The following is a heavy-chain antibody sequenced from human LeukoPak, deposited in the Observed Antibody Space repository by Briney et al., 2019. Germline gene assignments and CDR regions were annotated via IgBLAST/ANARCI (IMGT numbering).Heavy chain of an antibody. D-gene: IGHD3-22*01. Sequence: SETLSLTCAACGGSFSGYYWSWIRQPPGKGLEWIGEINHSGSTNYNPSLKSRVTISVDTSKNQFSLKLSSVTAADTAVYYCARLDHRRFHDSSGQIDYWGQGTLVTVSS. CDR2: INHSGST. CDR3: ARLDHRRFHDSSGQIDY. CDR1: GGSFSGYY. J-gene: IGHJ4*02. V-gene: IGHV4-34*01.